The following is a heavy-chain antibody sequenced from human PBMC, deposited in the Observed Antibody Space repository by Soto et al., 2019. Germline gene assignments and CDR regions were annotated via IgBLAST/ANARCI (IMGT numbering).Heavy chain of an antibody. J-gene: IGHJ2*01. V-gene: IGHV1-69*12. CDR1: GGTFSKYA. Sequence: QVQLVQSGAEVKKYGSSVKVSCKASGGTFSKYAISWVRQAPGQGLEWMGGITPMFGTANYAQRFQGRVTITADESTSTAYMQLNSLRSDDRAVYYCAQTLGLAVAGPGRFDLWGRGTLVTVSS. CDR2: ITPMFGTA. CDR3: AQTLGLAVAGPGRFDL. D-gene: IGHD6-19*01.